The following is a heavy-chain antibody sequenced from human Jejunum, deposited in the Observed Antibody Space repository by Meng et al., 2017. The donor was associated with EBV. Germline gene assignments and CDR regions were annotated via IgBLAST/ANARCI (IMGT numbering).Heavy chain of an antibody. D-gene: IGHD2/OR15-2a*01. J-gene: IGHJ4*02. Sequence: VPLQESGPVLGQPSGTLALTFTVSGGSINNKNWWHWVRQAPGKGLEWIGEIDHTGTTHYNPSLKSRVTISLGTSMNQFSLELTSPTPADTAVYYCARDSQYLARGYFDYWGQGALVTVSS. CDR1: GGSINNKNW. V-gene: IGHV4-4*02. CDR3: ARDSQYLARGYFDY. CDR2: IDHTGTT.